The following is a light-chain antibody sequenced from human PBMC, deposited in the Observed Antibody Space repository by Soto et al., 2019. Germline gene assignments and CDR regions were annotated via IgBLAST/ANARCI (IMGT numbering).Light chain of an antibody. V-gene: IGLV7-46*01. J-gene: IGLJ3*02. Sequence: QAVVTQEPSLTVSPGGTGTLTCGSNTGAVTSGHWTYWFQQKPGQAPRTLIFDTSNKQSWTPARFSCSLLGGKAALTLSGAQPDDEADYYCLLSYSGVRVFGGGTKLTVL. CDR2: DTS. CDR1: TGAVTSGHW. CDR3: LLSYSGVRV.